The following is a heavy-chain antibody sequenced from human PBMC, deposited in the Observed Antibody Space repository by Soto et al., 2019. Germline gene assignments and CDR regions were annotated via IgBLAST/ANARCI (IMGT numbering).Heavy chain of an antibody. V-gene: IGHV1-69*13. J-gene: IGHJ6*02. D-gene: IGHD5-12*01. CDR3: ASTGGWLRLPMDV. CDR1: GGTFSSYA. CDR2: IIPIFGTA. Sequence: SVKVSCKASGGTFSSYAISWVRQAPGQGLEWMGGIIPIFGTANYAQKFQGRVTITADESTSTAYMELSSLISEDTAVYYCASTGGWLRLPMDVWGQGTTVTVSS.